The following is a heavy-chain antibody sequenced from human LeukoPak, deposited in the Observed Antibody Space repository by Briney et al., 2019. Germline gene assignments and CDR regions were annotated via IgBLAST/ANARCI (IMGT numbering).Heavy chain of an antibody. J-gene: IGHJ4*02. CDR3: ARDRSRHYSFDY. CDR1: GFTFSSHS. V-gene: IGHV3-30-3*01. CDR2: ISYDGSIK. D-gene: IGHD2-2*01. Sequence: PGGSLSLSCAASGFTFSSHSMHWVRQAPGKGLEWVAFISYDGSIKYYADSVKGRFTISRDNSKNTLYLQMSSLRTEDTAVYYCARDRSRHYSFDYWRQGTLVSVSS.